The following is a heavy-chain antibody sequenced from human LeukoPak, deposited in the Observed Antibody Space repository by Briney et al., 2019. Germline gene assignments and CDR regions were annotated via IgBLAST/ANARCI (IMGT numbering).Heavy chain of an antibody. CDR1: GFTFKSYG. J-gene: IGHJ4*02. V-gene: IGHV3-33*06. Sequence: HAGRSLRLSCSASGFTFKSYGMHWVRQAPGKGLEWVAVIWFDGNNKYYADSVKGRFTISRDNSRNTLYLQMSSLRAEDTAVYYGVKVRGQSSGGFRWAYGGRGPLVTVS. CDR2: IWFDGNNK. CDR3: VKVRGQSSGGFRWAY. D-gene: IGHD6-19*01.